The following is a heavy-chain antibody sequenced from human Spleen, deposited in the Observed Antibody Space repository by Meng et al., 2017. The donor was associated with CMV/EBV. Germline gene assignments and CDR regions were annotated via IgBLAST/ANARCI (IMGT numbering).Heavy chain of an antibody. D-gene: IGHD6-13*01. Sequence: SETLSLTCTVSGGSISSYYWSWIRQPPGKGLEWIGYIYYSGSTNYNPSLKSRVTISVDTSKNQFSLKLSSVTAADTAVYYWSRVVDSSSWFRYYYGMDVWGQGPTVTVSS. J-gene: IGHJ6*02. V-gene: IGHV4-59*01. CDR3: SRVVDSSSWFRYYYGMDV. CDR1: GGSISSYY. CDR2: IYYSGST.